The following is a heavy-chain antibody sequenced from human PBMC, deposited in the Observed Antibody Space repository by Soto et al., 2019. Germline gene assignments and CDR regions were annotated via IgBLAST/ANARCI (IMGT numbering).Heavy chain of an antibody. CDR1: GYTFTSYS. D-gene: IGHD3-22*01. CDR2: ISAYNGNT. CDR3: ARGRGLDYYDSSGYYFGAFDI. Sequence: GASVKVSCKASGYTFTSYSISWVRQAPGQGLEWMGWISAYNGNTNYAQKLQGRVTMTTDTSTSTAYMELRSLRSDDTAVYYCARGRGLDYYDSSGYYFGAFDIWGQGTMVTVSS. J-gene: IGHJ3*02. V-gene: IGHV1-18*01.